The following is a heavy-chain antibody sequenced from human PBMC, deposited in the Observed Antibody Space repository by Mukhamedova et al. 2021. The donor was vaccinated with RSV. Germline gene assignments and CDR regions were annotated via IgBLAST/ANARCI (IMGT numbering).Heavy chain of an antibody. J-gene: IGHJ5*01. CDR3: ARRDWLDS. V-gene: IGHV3-74*01. Sequence: VRQVPGKGLVWVSRINTDGSSTAYADSVKGRFTISRDNAKNTLYLQMNSLRAEDTAVHYCARRDWLDSWGQGTLGIVSS. CDR2: INTDGSST.